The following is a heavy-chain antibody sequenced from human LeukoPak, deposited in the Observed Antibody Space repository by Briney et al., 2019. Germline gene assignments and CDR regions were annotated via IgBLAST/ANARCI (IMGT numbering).Heavy chain of an antibody. V-gene: IGHV1-18*01. Sequence: PMASVKVSCKASGYTFTSYGISWVRQAPGQGLEWMGWISAYNGNTNYAQKLQGRVTMTTDTSTSTAYMELRSLRSGDTAVYYCARDILDVAVAGTGDAFDIWGQGTMVTVSS. CDR3: ARDILDVAVAGTGDAFDI. J-gene: IGHJ3*02. CDR2: ISAYNGNT. D-gene: IGHD6-19*01. CDR1: GYTFTSYG.